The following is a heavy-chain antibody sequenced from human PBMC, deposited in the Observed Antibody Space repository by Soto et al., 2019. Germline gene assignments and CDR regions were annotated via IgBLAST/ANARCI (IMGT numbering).Heavy chain of an antibody. CDR2: INPIVSMS. Sequence: QVQLVQSGTEVKKPGSSVKVSCKASGDTFSFYTINWVRQAPGLGLEWVGRINPIVSMSNYAQKFQGRVSMTADKSTITADMELRSLRSDDTDMYFCAASYGSGYRAFDYWGQGALVIVSS. J-gene: IGHJ4*02. D-gene: IGHD3-10*01. V-gene: IGHV1-69*02. CDR3: AASYGSGYRAFDY. CDR1: GDTFSFYT.